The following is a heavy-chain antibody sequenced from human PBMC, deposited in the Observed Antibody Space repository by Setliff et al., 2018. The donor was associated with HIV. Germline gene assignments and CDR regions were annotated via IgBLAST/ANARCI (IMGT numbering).Heavy chain of an antibody. CDR2: IYTSGST. CDR1: GGSISTYY. Sequence: SETLSLTCTVSGGSISTYYRSWIRQPPGKGLEWIGYIYTSGSTDYNPSLKSRVTISVDTSKNQFSLKLSSVTAADTAVYYCARHSPSDYWGQGTLVTVSS. J-gene: IGHJ4*02. V-gene: IGHV4-4*09. CDR3: ARHSPSDY.